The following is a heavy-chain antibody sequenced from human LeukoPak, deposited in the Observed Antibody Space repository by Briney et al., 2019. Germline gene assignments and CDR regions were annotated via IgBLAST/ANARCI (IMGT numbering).Heavy chain of an antibody. D-gene: IGHD3-22*01. CDR1: GFTFSSYA. Sequence: GGSLRLSCAASGFTFSSYAMHWVRQAPGKGLEWVAVISYDGSNKYYADSVKGRFTISRDNSKNTLYLQMNSLRAEDTAVYYCAKSYYYDSSGYYWGWYFDYWGQGTLVTVSS. J-gene: IGHJ4*02. CDR3: AKSYYYDSSGYYWGWYFDY. CDR2: ISYDGSNK. V-gene: IGHV3-30-3*02.